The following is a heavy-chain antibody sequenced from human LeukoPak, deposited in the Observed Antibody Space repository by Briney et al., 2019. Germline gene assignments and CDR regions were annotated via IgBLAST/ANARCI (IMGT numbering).Heavy chain of an antibody. D-gene: IGHD3-16*02. V-gene: IGHV4-34*01. CDR1: GGSFSGYY. CDR2: INHSGST. Sequence: SETLSLTCAVYGGSFSGYYWSWIRQPPGKGLEWIGEINHSGSTNYNPSLKSRVTISVDTSKNQFSLKLSSVTAADTAVYYCARGGPGGVIAPSDCWGQGTQVTVSS. CDR3: ARGGPGGVIAPSDC. J-gene: IGHJ4*02.